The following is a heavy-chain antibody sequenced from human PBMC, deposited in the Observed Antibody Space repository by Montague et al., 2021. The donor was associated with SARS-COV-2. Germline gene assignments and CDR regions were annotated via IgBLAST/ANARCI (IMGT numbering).Heavy chain of an antibody. D-gene: IGHD1-26*01. CDR1: GFTISSNY. V-gene: IGHV3-66*01. CDR3: AKGGTSYFYGMDV. J-gene: IGHJ6*02. Sequence: SLRLSCPASGFTISSNYMGWVRQAPGKGLDWVSVIFGGGSTNYADPVRGRLTITKDISQNTRYLPMNSLRAEDMAVYYCAKGGTSYFYGMDVWGQGTTVAVSS. CDR2: IFGGGST.